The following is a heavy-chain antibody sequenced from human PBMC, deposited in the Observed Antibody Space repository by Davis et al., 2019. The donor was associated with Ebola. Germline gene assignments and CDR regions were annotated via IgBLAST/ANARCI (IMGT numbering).Heavy chain of an antibody. J-gene: IGHJ5*02. CDR3: VKDFTLST. CDR2: ISGSSDRI. V-gene: IGHV3-23*01. D-gene: IGHD3-3*01. Sequence: PGGSLRLSCAASGFTFSSYVMTWVRQAPGKGLEWVSSISGSSDRIYYADSVKGRFTVSRDNSKNTLYLELNSVRAEDTAIYYCVKDFTLSTWGQGTLVTVSS. CDR1: GFTFSSYV.